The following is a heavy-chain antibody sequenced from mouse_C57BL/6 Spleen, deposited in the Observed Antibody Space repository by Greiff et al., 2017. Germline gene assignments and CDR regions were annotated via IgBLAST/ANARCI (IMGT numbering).Heavy chain of an antibody. J-gene: IGHJ3*01. CDR2: ISSGSSTI. CDR3: ARRGSKPAWVAY. D-gene: IGHD2-5*01. CDR1: GFTFSDYG. V-gene: IGHV5-17*01. Sequence: EVMLVESGGGLVKPGGSLKLSCAASGFTFSDYGMHWVRQAPEKGLEWVAYISSGSSTIYYAETVKGRFTISRDNAKNTRFLQMTRLRSEDTAMYCCARRGSKPAWVAYWGQGTLVTVSA.